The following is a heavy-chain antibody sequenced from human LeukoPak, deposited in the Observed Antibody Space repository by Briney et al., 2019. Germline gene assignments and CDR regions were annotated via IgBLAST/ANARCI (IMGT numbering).Heavy chain of an antibody. D-gene: IGHD6-13*01. J-gene: IGHJ5*02. V-gene: IGHV4-59*01. CDR2: IYYSGST. CDR3: ARMWFSSSWDRQFDP. CDR1: GGSISSYY. Sequence: SETLPLTCTVSGGSISSYYWSWIRQPPGKGLEWIGYIYYSGSTNYNPSLKSRVTISVDTSKNQFSLKLSSVTAADTAVYYCARMWFSSSWDRQFDPWGQGTLVTVSS.